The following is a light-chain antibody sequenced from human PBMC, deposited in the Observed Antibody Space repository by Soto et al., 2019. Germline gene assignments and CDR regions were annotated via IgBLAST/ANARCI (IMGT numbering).Light chain of an antibody. CDR2: EVS. CDR1: SSDVGSYDY. Sequence: QSALTQAASVSGSPGQSITISCTGTSSDVGSYDYVSWYQQHPDKAPKLMIYEVSHRPSGVSNRFSGSKSGNTASLTISGLQAEYEADYYCSSYTSTNPRVFGGGTKLTVL. V-gene: IGLV2-14*01. J-gene: IGLJ3*02. CDR3: SSYTSTNPRV.